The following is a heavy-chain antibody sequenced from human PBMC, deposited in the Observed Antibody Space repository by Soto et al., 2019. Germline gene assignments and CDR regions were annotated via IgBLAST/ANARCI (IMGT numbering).Heavy chain of an antibody. D-gene: IGHD3-9*01. CDR3: ARDAHYDILTGYYYYYGMDV. Sequence: PSETLSLTCSVSGGSISSYYWSWIRQPPGKGLEWIGYIYYSGSTNYNPSLKSRVTISVDTSKNQFSLKLSSVTAADTAVYYCARDAHYDILTGYYYYYGMDVWDQGTTVTVSS. J-gene: IGHJ6*02. V-gene: IGHV4-59*01. CDR2: IYYSGST. CDR1: GGSISSYY.